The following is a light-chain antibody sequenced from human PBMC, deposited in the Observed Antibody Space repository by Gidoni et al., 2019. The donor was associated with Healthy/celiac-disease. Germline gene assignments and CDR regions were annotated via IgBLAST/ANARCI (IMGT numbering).Light chain of an antibody. J-gene: IGKJ1*01. CDR2: KVS. CDR3: MQGTHWPPT. Sequence: DVVMTQSPLSLPVTLGQPSSISCRSSQRLLYSDGNTYLNWFQQRPGQSPRRIIYKVSNRDSGVPDRFSGSGSGTDFTLKISRVEAEDVGVYYCMQGTHWPPTFGQGTKVEIK. V-gene: IGKV2-30*01. CDR1: QRLLYSDGNTY.